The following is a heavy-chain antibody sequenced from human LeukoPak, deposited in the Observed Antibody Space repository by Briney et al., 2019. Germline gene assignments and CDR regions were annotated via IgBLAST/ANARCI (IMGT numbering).Heavy chain of an antibody. CDR3: ARPLIVVVPAGFSWFDP. J-gene: IGHJ5*02. Sequence: SETLSLTCAVYGKSFSGFYWSWIRQPPGKGLEWIGEINHGGSTYYNPSLKSRVTISVDTSKNQFSLKLYSVTAADTAVYYCARPLIVVVPAGFSWFDPWGQGTLVTVSS. V-gene: IGHV4-34*01. D-gene: IGHD2-2*01. CDR1: GKSFSGFY. CDR2: INHGGST.